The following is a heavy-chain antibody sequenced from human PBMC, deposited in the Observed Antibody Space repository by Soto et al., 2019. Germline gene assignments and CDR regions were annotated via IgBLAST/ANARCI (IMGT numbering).Heavy chain of an antibody. CDR2: ISSRGFNT. CDR3: AKDDGDDIPPRGSFDI. Sequence: EVQLLESGGGLVQPGGSLRLSCAASGFTFSNYGMSWVRQAPGKGLEWVSGISSRGFNTYYADSGKGRFTISRDNSKNTLYLQMNSLRAEDTAIYYCAKDDGDDIPPRGSFDIWGQGTTVTVSS. V-gene: IGHV3-23*01. CDR1: GFTFSNYG. D-gene: IGHD3-9*01. J-gene: IGHJ3*02.